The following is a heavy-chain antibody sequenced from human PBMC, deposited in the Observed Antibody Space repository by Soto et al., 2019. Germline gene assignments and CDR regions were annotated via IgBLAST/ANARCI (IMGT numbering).Heavy chain of an antibody. CDR2: ISYDGYHK. J-gene: IGHJ4*02. CDR3: ASDPAPQYNDNLTGYFHFDY. D-gene: IGHD3-9*01. CDR1: GFTFSTCA. Sequence: QVQLVESGGCVVQPGRSLRLSCAASGFTFSTCAMHWVRQAPGRGLEWVAVISYDGYHKYYADSVKGRFTISRDNSKNTLYLQMNSLRGEDTAVYYCASDPAPQYNDNLTGYFHFDYWGQGTLVTVSS. V-gene: IGHV3-30-3*01.